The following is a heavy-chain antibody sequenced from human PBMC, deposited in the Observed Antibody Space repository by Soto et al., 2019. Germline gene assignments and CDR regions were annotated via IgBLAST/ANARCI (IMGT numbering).Heavy chain of an antibody. V-gene: IGHV3-23*01. Sequence: PGGSLRLSCKASGFMFNNSAMTWVRQAPGQGLQWVASVSDNGGSRGGTYYADSVKGRFTISRDNSKNTLYLQLDSLTGADTAVYYCAKALYSNERPHYYYYYGMDVWGQGTTVTVSS. CDR3: AKALYSNERPHYYYYYGMDV. CDR1: GFMFNNSA. D-gene: IGHD4-4*01. J-gene: IGHJ6*02. CDR2: VSDNGGSRGGT.